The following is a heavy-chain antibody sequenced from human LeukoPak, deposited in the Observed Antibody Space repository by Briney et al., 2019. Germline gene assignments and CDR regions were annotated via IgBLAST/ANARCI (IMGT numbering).Heavy chain of an antibody. Sequence: SETLSLTCAVYGGSFSGYYWSWIRQPPGKGPEWIGEINHSGSTNYNPSLKSRVTISVDTSKNQFSLKLSSVTAADTAVYYCARGRYYYDSSGYYYYWGQGTLVTVSS. D-gene: IGHD3-22*01. V-gene: IGHV4-34*01. CDR2: INHSGST. J-gene: IGHJ4*02. CDR1: GGSFSGYY. CDR3: ARGRYYYDSSGYYYY.